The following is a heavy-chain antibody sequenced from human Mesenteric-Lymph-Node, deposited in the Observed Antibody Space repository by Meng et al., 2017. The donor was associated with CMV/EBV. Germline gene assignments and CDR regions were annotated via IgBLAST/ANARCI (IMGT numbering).Heavy chain of an antibody. CDR3: ARGRYTSVEAGLDY. CDR1: GASFSDYY. CDR2: VNYIGST. Sequence: CAVYGASFSDYYWSWIRQSPGKGLEWIGEVNYIGSTKYNPSLKSRVTMPVDTSKNHFSLEVNPVTAADTAVYYCARGRYTSVEAGLDYWGQGTLVTVSS. J-gene: IGHJ4*02. D-gene: IGHD6-19*01. V-gene: IGHV4-34*01.